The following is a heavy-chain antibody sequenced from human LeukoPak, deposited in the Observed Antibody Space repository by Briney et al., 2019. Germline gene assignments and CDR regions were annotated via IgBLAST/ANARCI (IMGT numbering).Heavy chain of an antibody. D-gene: IGHD3-9*01. CDR1: GYSISSGYY. J-gene: IGHJ6*03. Sequence: SETLSLTCTVSGYSISSGYYWGWIRQPPGKGLEWIGSMYHSGSTYYNPSLKSRVTISVDTSKNQFSLKLYSVTAADTAVYYCARGGSTLHSAGGHDIEFYYYYYMDVWGKGTTVTISS. CDR3: ARGGSTLHSAGGHDIEFYYYYYMDV. CDR2: MYHSGST. V-gene: IGHV4-38-2*02.